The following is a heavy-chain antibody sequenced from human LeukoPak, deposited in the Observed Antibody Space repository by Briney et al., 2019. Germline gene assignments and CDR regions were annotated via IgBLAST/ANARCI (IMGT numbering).Heavy chain of an antibody. V-gene: IGHV4-59*01. CDR2: MYYSGET. CDR1: DGSISAYY. J-gene: IGHJ4*02. CDR3: ARDRSPSLDY. Sequence: SETLSLTCTVSDGSISAYYWSWIRQPPGKGLEWIGFMYYSGETDYNPSLKSRVTISVDTSRTQLSLKMYSVTAADTAVYYCARDRSPSLDYWGQGTLVTVSS.